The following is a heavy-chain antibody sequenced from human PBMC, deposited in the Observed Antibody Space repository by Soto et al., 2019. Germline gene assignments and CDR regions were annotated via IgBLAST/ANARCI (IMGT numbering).Heavy chain of an antibody. J-gene: IGHJ6*02. CDR1: GGSMSSGGYS. V-gene: IGHV4-30-2*01. CDR2: IYHNGSP. Sequence: SETLSLTCAVSGGSMSSGGYSWSWIRQPPGKGLEWIGYIYHNGSPYYNPSLKSRVTISVDRSKNQFSLKLSSVTAADTAMYYCARVPDVWGQGTMVTVSS. CDR3: ARVPDV.